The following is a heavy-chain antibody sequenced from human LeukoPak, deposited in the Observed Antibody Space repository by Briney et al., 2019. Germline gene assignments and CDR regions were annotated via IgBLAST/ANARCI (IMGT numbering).Heavy chain of an antibody. CDR1: GFTFSSYE. Sequence: GGSLRLSCAASGFTFSSYEMNWVRQAPGKGLEWVSTIGNTGGDAYYADSVKGRFTISRDNSKNTLYLQMNTLRPEDTAVYYCARAYGDLAYWGQGTLVTVSS. V-gene: IGHV3-23*01. CDR3: ARAYGDLAY. J-gene: IGHJ4*02. D-gene: IGHD4-17*01. CDR2: IGNTGGDA.